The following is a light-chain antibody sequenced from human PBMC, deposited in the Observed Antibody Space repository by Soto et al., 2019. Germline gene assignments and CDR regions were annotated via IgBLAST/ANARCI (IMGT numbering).Light chain of an antibody. J-gene: IGLJ3*02. CDR3: ETWDSNTLWV. CDR2: LEGSGSY. CDR1: SGHSSYI. V-gene: IGLV4-60*03. Sequence: QLVLTQSSSASASLGSSVKLTCTLSSGHSSYIIAWHQQQPGKAPRYLMKLEGSGSYNKGSGVPDRFSGSSSGADRYLTISNLQSEDEADYYCETWDSNTLWVFGGGTKVTVL.